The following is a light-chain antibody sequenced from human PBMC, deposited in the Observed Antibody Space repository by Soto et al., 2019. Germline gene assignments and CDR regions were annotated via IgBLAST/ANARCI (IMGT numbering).Light chain of an antibody. J-gene: IGLJ3*02. Sequence: NFMLSQPHSVSESPGKTVTISCTRSSGSIAGNYVQWYQQRPGSAPATIIYGDTLSPSGGPDRFSASIDISSNSASLTISGLETEDEAAYYCQSYGVFGGRTKLTVL. CDR1: SGSIAGNY. CDR3: QSYGV. V-gene: IGLV6-57*04. CDR2: GDT.